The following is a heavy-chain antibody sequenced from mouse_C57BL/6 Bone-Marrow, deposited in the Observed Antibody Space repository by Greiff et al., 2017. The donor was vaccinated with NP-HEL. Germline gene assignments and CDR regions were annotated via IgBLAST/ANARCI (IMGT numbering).Heavy chain of an antibody. CDR2: IYPRSGNT. V-gene: IGHV1-81*01. Sequence: VQLQQSGAELARPGASVKLSCKASGYTFTSYGISWVKQRTGQGLEWIGEIYPRSGNTYYNEKFKGKATLTADKSSSTAYMELRSVTSEDSAVYFCAEDSSGYRAWFAYWGQGTLVTVSA. CDR3: AEDSSGYRAWFAY. D-gene: IGHD3-2*02. J-gene: IGHJ3*01. CDR1: GYTFTSYG.